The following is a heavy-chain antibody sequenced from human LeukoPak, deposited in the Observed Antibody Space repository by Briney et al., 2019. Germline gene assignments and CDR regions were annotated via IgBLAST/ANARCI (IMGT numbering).Heavy chain of an antibody. Sequence: GGSLRLSCAASGFTFSSYGMHWVRQAPGKGLEWVAFIRYDGSNKYYVDSVKGRFTISRDNSKNTLYLQMNSLRAEDTAVYYCAGCEQLWLPSAPYYYYMDVWGKGTTVTVSS. CDR3: AGCEQLWLPSAPYYYYMDV. V-gene: IGHV3-30*02. J-gene: IGHJ6*03. D-gene: IGHD5-18*01. CDR1: GFTFSSYG. CDR2: IRYDGSNK.